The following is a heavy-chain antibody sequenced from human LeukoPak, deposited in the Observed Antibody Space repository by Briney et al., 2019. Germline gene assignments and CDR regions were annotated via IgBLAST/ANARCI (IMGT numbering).Heavy chain of an antibody. CDR1: GGSISSYY. Sequence: SETLSLTCTVSGGSISSYYWSWIRQPPGKGLEWIGYIYYSGSTNYNPSLKSRVAMSVDTSKNQFSLKLSSVTAADTAVYYCARHSVSSGWPRHWFDPWGQGTLVTVSS. CDR3: ARHSVSSGWPRHWFDP. CDR2: IYYSGST. D-gene: IGHD6-19*01. V-gene: IGHV4-59*08. J-gene: IGHJ5*02.